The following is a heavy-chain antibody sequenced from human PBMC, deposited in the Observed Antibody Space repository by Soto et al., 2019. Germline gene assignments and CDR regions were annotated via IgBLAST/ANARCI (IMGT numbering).Heavy chain of an antibody. Sequence: EVQLLESGGGLVQPGGSLRLSCAVSGFTFSSYAMSWVRQAPGKGLEWVSAISGSGISKYYADSVKGRFTISRDTSKSTLCLQMNSLRAEDAAVYYCAKSPGSGWDYYDYGRYVWGHGTTVTVCS. CDR2: ISGSGISK. V-gene: IGHV3-23*01. CDR3: AKSPGSGWDYYDYGRYV. D-gene: IGHD6-19*01. J-gene: IGHJ6*02. CDR1: GFTFSSYA.